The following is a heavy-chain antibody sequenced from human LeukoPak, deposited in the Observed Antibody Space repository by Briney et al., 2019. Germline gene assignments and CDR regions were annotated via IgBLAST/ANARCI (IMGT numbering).Heavy chain of an antibody. D-gene: IGHD4-17*01. J-gene: IGHJ3*02. CDR3: AKDGDYGDYVSAFDI. CDR1: GFTFSSYG. V-gene: IGHV3-30*02. CDR2: IRYDGSNK. Sequence: PGGSLRLSCAASGFTFSSYGMHWVRQAPGKGLEWVAFIRYDGSNKYYADSVKGRFTISRDNSKNTLYLQMSSLRAEDTAVYYCAKDGDYGDYVSAFDIWGPGTMVTVSS.